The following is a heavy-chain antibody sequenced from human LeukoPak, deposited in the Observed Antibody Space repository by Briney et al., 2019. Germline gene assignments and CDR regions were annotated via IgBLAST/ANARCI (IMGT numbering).Heavy chain of an antibody. Sequence: PSETLSLTCTVSGGSISSSSYYWGWIRQPPGKGLEWIGSIYYSGSTYYNPSLKSRVTISVDTSKNQFSLKLSSVTAADTAVYYCARVGADYYDSSGYYYSLFDYWGQGTLATVSS. V-gene: IGHV4-39*07. D-gene: IGHD3-22*01. CDR1: GGSISSSSYY. CDR3: ARVGADYYDSSGYYYSLFDY. J-gene: IGHJ4*02. CDR2: IYYSGST.